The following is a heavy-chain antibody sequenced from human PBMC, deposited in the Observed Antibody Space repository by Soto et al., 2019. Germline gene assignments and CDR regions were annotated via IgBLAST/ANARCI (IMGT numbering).Heavy chain of an antibody. CDR3: ARVAVAARPRWYNWFDP. J-gene: IGHJ5*02. V-gene: IGHV1-8*01. CDR2: MNPNSGET. CDR1: GYTFTDYD. D-gene: IGHD2-15*01. Sequence: QEQLVQSGAEVKKPGASVKVSCKTSGYTFTDYDINWVRQATGQGLVWIGWMNPNSGETGYAQKFQGRVTMTRRASLSTAYLELSSLRSEDTAVYYCARVAVAARPRWYNWFDPWGQGTLVTVSS.